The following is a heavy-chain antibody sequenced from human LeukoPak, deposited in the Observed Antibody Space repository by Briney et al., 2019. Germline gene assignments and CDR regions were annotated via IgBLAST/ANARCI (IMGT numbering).Heavy chain of an antibody. V-gene: IGHV1-18*01. Sequence: ASVKVSCKASGYTFTSYGISWVRQAPGQGLEWMAWTSVNNGDTKYGQKFQGRVTVTTDTSTSTVYLELRRLKPDDTAVYYCVRDQYLNVMTGFDDWGQGTLVTVSS. CDR3: VRDQYLNVMTGFDD. J-gene: IGHJ4*02. D-gene: IGHD3-9*01. CDR2: TSVNNGDT. CDR1: GYTFTSYG.